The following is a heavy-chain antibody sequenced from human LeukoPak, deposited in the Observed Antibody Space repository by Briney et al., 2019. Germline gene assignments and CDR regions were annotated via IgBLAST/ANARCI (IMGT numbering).Heavy chain of an antibody. CDR3: ARGLLCSGGSCYKAIDY. V-gene: IGHV4-34*01. CDR1: GGSFSGYY. CDR2: NNHSGST. J-gene: IGHJ4*02. Sequence: SETLSLTCAVYGGSFSGYYWSWIRQPPGKGLEWIGENNHSGSTNYNPSLKSRVTISVDTSKNQFSLKLSSVTAADTAVYYCARGLLCSGGSCYKAIDYWGQGTLVTVSS. D-gene: IGHD2-15*01.